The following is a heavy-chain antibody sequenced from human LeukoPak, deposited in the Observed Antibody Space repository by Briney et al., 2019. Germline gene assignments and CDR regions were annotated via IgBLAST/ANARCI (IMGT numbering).Heavy chain of an antibody. Sequence: SETLSLTCTVSGGSINSYYWSWIRQPPGKGLEWIVYIYYSGSTKYNPSLKSRVTVSVDTSKNQFSLKLNSVTAADTAVYYCARDRNYYYGMDVWGQGTTVTVSS. CDR3: ARDRNYYYGMDV. J-gene: IGHJ6*02. CDR2: IYYSGST. V-gene: IGHV4-59*12. CDR1: GGSINSYY.